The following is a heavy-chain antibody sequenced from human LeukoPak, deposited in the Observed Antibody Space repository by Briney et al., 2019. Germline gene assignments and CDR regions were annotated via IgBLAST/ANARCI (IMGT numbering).Heavy chain of an antibody. CDR2: IWYDGSNK. V-gene: IGHV3-33*06. D-gene: IGHD3-16*01. CDR1: GFTFSNHG. CDR3: AKGYDYFWGSFMGMDV. J-gene: IGHJ6*02. Sequence: GGSLRLSCAASGFTFSNHGMHWVRQAPGKGLEWVAVIWYDGSNKYYADSVKGRSTFSRDNSKNTLYLQMNSLRVEDTAVYYCAKGYDYFWGSFMGMDVWGQGTTVTVSS.